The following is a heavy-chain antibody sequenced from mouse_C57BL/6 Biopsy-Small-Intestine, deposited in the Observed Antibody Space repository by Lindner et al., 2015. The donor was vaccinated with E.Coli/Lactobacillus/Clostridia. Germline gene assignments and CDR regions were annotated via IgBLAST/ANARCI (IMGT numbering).Heavy chain of an antibody. CDR1: GYAFSSSW. CDR3: ARRGYDYDVAMDY. Sequence: VQLQESGLELVKPGASVKISCKAFGYAFSSSWMNWVKQRPGKGLEWIGRIYPGDGDTNYNGKFKGKATLTADKSSSTAYMQLSSLTSEDSAVYFCARRGYDYDVAMDYWGQGTSVTVSS. CDR2: IYPGDGDT. J-gene: IGHJ4*01. D-gene: IGHD2-4*01. V-gene: IGHV1-82*01.